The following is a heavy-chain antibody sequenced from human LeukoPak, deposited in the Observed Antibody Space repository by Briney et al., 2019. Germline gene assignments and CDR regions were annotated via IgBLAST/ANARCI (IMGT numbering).Heavy chain of an antibody. J-gene: IGHJ4*02. V-gene: IGHV1-46*01. D-gene: IGHD5-18*01. CDR3: ATVGYSQFFDY. CDR2: INPSGGSA. CDR1: GYTFTRYY. Sequence: GASVKVSCKASGYTFTRYYMHWVRQAPGHGLEWMGIINPSGGSAIYAQKFRGRVTMTRDTSTSTVYMELSSLRSEDTAVYYCATVGYSQFFDYWGQGTPVTVSS.